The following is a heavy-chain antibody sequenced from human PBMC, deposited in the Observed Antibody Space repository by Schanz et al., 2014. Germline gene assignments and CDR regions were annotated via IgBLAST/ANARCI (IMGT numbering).Heavy chain of an antibody. V-gene: IGHV3-48*04. Sequence: EVQLLESGGGLVQPGGSLRLSCAASGFTFSSYAMSWIRQAPGKGLDWVSYISNSGSTIDYADSVKGRFTISRDNAKNTLYLQMNSLRADDTAVYYCAIDRTAEPYSSRWSAQNYWGQGTLVTVSS. CDR2: ISNSGSTI. CDR1: GFTFSSYA. J-gene: IGHJ4*02. CDR3: AIDRTAEPYSSRWSAQNY. D-gene: IGHD6-13*01.